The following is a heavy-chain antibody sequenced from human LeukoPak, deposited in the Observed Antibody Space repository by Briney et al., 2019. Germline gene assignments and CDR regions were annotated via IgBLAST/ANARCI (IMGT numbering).Heavy chain of an antibody. V-gene: IGHV5-51*01. Sequence: GESLMSPCNGAGGSFTSYWIGWVRHMPGKGREWMGIIYPGDSDTRYSPSAQGQVTISADKSISTAYLQWSSLKASDTAMYYCARLSGYGDYVWYWGQGTLVTVSS. D-gene: IGHD4-17*01. J-gene: IGHJ4*02. CDR1: GGSFTSYW. CDR3: ARLSGYGDYVWY. CDR2: IYPGDSDT.